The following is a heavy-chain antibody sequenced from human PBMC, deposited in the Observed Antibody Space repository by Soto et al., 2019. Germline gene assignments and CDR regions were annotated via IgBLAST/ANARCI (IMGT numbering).Heavy chain of an antibody. CDR2: IYYSGST. CDR1: GGSISSGGYY. J-gene: IGHJ4*02. V-gene: IGHV4-31*03. D-gene: IGHD6-19*01. CDR3: ARVVRPPSGWYSVDY. Sequence: QVQLQESGPGLVKPSQTLSLTCTVSGGSISSGGYYWSWIRQHPGKGLEWIGYIYYSGSTYYNPSLKSRVTISVDTSKNQFSRKLSSVTAADTAVYYCARVVRPPSGWYSVDYWGQGTLVTVSS.